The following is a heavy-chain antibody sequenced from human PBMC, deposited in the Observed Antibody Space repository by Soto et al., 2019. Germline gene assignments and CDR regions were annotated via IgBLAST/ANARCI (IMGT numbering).Heavy chain of an antibody. CDR3: DWHLGYSHTCLQFRCNYDMEL. D-gene: IGHD5-18*01. CDR2: IDPSDSYT. CDR1: GYSFTSYW. Sequence: PGESLKISCKGSGYSFTSYWISWVRQMPGKGLEWMGRIDPSDSYTNYRPSFQGHVTISADKSTSTAYLQWSSLNASDTAMYYGDWHLGYSHTCLQFRCNYDMELWGHGSRVTV. J-gene: IGHJ6*02. V-gene: IGHV5-10-1*01.